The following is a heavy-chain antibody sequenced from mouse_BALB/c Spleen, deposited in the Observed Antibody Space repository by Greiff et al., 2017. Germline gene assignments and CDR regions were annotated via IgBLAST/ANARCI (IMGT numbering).Heavy chain of an antibody. D-gene: IGHD2-3*01. CDR3: ARGGSMMVTTRAMDY. CDR1: GFNIKDTY. CDR2: IDPANGNT. V-gene: IGHV14-3*02. Sequence: VQLKESGAELVKPGASVKLSCTASGFNIKDTYMHWVKQRPEQGLEWIGRIDPANGNTKYDPKFQGKATITADTSSNTAYLQLSSLTSEDTAVYYCARGGSMMVTTRAMDYWGQGTSVTVSS. J-gene: IGHJ4*01.